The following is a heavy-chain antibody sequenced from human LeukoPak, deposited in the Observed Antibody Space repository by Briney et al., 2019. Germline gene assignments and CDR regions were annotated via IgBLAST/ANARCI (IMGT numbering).Heavy chain of an antibody. D-gene: IGHD3-16*01. J-gene: IGHJ2*01. CDR3: ARGGSLGIYWYFDL. V-gene: IGHV3-13*01. CDR1: GFTFSGYD. Sequence: PGGSLRLSCAASGFTFSGYDMHWVRQATGKGLEWVSAIGTAGDTYYPGSVKGRFTISRENAKNSLYLQMNSLRAGDTAVYYCARGGSLGIYWYFDLWGRGTLVTVSS. CDR2: IGTAGDT.